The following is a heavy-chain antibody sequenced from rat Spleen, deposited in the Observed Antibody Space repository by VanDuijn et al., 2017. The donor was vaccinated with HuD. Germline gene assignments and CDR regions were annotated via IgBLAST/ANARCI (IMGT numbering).Heavy chain of an antibody. CDR1: GFTFSDYY. V-gene: IGHV5-29*01. CDR3: ARRGPTDYFDY. J-gene: IGHJ2*01. CDR2: ISYDGSST. D-gene: IGHD2-1*01. Sequence: EVQLVESDGGLVQPGRSLKLSCAASGFTFSDYYMAWVRQAPTKGLEWVATISYDGSSTYYRDSVKGRFTISRDNAKSTLYLQVDSPRSEDTAIYSCARRGPTDYFDYWGQGVMVTVSS.